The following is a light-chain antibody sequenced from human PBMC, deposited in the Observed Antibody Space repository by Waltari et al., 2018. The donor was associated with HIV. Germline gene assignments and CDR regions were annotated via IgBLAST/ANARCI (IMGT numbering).Light chain of an antibody. CDR2: WAS. J-gene: IGKJ4*01. CDR1: QRVLFSSNTKNY. Sequence: DIVMTQSPDSLAVSLGERATINCKSSQRVLFSSNTKNYLAWYQQKLGQPPRLLLYWASTRESAVPDRFSGSGSGADFTLTISSLQAEDVAVYYCQQYYSTPLTFGGGTKVEIK. CDR3: QQYYSTPLT. V-gene: IGKV4-1*01.